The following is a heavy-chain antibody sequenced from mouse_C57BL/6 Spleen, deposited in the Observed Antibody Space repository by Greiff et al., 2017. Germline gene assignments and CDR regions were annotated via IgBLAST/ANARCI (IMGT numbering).Heavy chain of an antibody. CDR3: ARHENYGGGYCDY. J-gene: IGHJ2*01. CDR1: GFTFSSYG. Sequence: EVKLVESGGDLVKPGGSLKLSCAASGFTFSSYGMSWVRQPPDKRLEWVANISSGGSYTSYPASVKGRFPSSRDNAKNTLYLQMISLKSDDTAMYYWARHENYGGGYCDYWGQGTTLTVSS. V-gene: IGHV5-6*01. D-gene: IGHD1-1*01. CDR2: ISSGGSYT.